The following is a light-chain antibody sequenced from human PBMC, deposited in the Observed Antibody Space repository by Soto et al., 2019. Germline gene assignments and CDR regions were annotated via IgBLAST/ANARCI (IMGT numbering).Light chain of an antibody. Sequence: DIQMTQSPSSVSASVGDRVTITCRASQSTSSYLNWYQQKPGKAPKLLIYAASSLQSGVPSRFSGSGSGKDFTLTITSLQPEDFATYYCQQSYSSPPTFGLGTKVEVK. CDR3: QQSYSSPPT. CDR2: AAS. J-gene: IGKJ1*01. V-gene: IGKV1-39*01. CDR1: QSTSSY.